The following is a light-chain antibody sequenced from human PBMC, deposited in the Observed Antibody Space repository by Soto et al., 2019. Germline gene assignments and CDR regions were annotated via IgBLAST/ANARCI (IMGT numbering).Light chain of an antibody. CDR2: GAS. Sequence: EIVLTQSPGTLSWSRGERATLSCRASQSVSSSYLAWYQHIPGQAPRLLIYGASSRATGIPDRFSGSGSETDFTLTISRLEPEDFAVYYCHHYGSTLCQGTTEDIK. V-gene: IGKV3-20*01. CDR1: QSVSSSY. CDR3: HHYGST. J-gene: IGKJ1*01.